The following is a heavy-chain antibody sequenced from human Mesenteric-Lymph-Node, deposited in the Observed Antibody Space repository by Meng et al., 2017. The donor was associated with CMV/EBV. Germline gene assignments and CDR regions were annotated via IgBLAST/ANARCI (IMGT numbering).Heavy chain of an antibody. CDR1: GITFSDYG. CDR2: IPYDGSEE. J-gene: IGHJ4*02. D-gene: IGHD3-16*02. V-gene: IGHV3-30*12. Sequence: GGSLRLSCTATGITFSDYGMHWVRQATGKGLEWVASIPYDGSEEYYADSVKGRFTISRDNAKNSLYLQMNSLRAEDTAVYYCARAHGRYDYWGQGTLVTVSS. CDR3: ARAHGRYDY.